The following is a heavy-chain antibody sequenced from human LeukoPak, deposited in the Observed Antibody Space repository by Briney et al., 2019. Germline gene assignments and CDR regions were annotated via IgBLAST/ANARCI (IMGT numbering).Heavy chain of an antibody. Sequence: GESLKISCKGSGYSFTSYWIGWVRQMPGKGLEWMGIIYPGDSDTRYSLSFQGQVTISADKSISTAYLQWSSLKASDTAMYYCARQVVVVPAAPLGVDYYYMDVWGKGTTVTVSS. J-gene: IGHJ6*03. CDR2: IYPGDSDT. CDR3: ARQVVVVPAAPLGVDYYYMDV. V-gene: IGHV5-51*01. CDR1: GYSFTSYW. D-gene: IGHD2-2*01.